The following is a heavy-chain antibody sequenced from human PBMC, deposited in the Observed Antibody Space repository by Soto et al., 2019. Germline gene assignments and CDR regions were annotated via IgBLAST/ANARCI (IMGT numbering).Heavy chain of an antibody. D-gene: IGHD2-2*01. CDR1: GLPLGGYL. Sequence: QVQLVESGGGVVQGGGPLGSFGAPPGLPLGGYLLHWVRQAPARGLGGVAISANDASSEHYADSVKGRFTISRDNSENTLYLQMNSLRAEDTALYYCARDGSANWYFDWYFDLWGRGTVVTVSS. CDR2: SANDASSE. CDR3: ARDGSANWYFDWYFDL. V-gene: IGHV3-30-3*01. J-gene: IGHJ2*01.